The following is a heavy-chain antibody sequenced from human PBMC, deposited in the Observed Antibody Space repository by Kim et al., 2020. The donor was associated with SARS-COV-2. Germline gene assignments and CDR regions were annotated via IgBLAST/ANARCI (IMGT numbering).Heavy chain of an antibody. D-gene: IGHD3-22*01. Sequence: SETLSLTCTVSGGSISSSFNYWGWIRQPPGKGLEWIGSVYHSGSTYDSPSLKSRVTVSVDTSKNQFSLKVTSVTAADAAVYFCSRLPHCGSGYVDCWGQGILVTVSS. J-gene: IGHJ4*02. CDR3: SRLPHCGSGYVDC. CDR1: GGSISSSFNY. V-gene: IGHV4-39*01. CDR2: VYHSGST.